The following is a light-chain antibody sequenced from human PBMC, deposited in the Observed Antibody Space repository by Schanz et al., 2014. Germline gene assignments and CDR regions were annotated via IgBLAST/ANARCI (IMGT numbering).Light chain of an antibody. CDR2: DVR. Sequence: QSALTQPASVSGSPGQSITISCTGTSSDVGGYNSVSWYQQHPGKAPKLMIYDVRNRPSGVSNRFSGSKSGNTASLTVSGLQAEDEADYYCQSYDSSLSEWVFGGGTKLTVL. CDR3: QSYDSSLSEWV. V-gene: IGLV2-14*01. J-gene: IGLJ3*02. CDR1: SSDVGGYNS.